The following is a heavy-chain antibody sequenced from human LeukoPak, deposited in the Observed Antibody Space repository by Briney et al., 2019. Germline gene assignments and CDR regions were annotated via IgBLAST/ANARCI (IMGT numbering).Heavy chain of an antibody. V-gene: IGHV3-30*18. CDR1: GFTFSSNG. CDR2: ISYDGSNK. CDR3: AKGPIHRFYDYVWGSYRPPNDY. J-gene: IGHJ4*02. Sequence: PGGSLRLSCAASGFTFSSNGMHWVRQAPGKGLEWVAVISYDGSNKHYADSVKGRFTISRDNSKNTLYLQMNSLRAEDTAVYYCAKGPIHRFYDYVWGSYRPPNDYWGQGTLVTVSS. D-gene: IGHD3-16*02.